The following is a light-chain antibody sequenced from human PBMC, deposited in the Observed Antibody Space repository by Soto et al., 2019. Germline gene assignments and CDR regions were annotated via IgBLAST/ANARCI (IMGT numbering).Light chain of an antibody. V-gene: IGKV2-28*01. Sequence: DIVMTQSPLSLPVTPGEPASISCRSSQSLLHSNGYNYLDWYLQKPGQSPQLLIYLGSNRASGVPDRFSGSGSGTDFTLNISRVEAEDVGVYYCMQALQGPYTFGQGTKLEIK. CDR3: MQALQGPYT. CDR2: LGS. CDR1: QSLLHSNGYNY. J-gene: IGKJ2*01.